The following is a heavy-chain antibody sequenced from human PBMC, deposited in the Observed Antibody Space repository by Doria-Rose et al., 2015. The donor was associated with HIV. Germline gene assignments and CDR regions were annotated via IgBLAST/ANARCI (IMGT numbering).Heavy chain of an antibody. V-gene: IGHV4-4*09. CDR1: GGSISSYY. CDR3: ARFRPSRGIYYSLDV. CDR2: IYSRGST. D-gene: IGHD3-10*01. J-gene: IGHJ6*03. Sequence: SGPGLVKPAETLSLTCTVSGGSISSYYWNWIRQPPGKGLEWIGYIYSRGSTHYNSSLKSRVTISIDTSKNQFSLKLSSVTAADTAEYYCARFRPSRGIYYSLDVWGKGTTVTVSS.